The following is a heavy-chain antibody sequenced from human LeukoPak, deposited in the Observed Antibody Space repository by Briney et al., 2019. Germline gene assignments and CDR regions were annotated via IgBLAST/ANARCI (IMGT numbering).Heavy chain of an antibody. CDR1: GFTFSSYG. J-gene: IGHJ4*02. Sequence: PGGSLRLSCAASGFTFSSYGMYWVRQAPGKGLEWVAFIRYDGSNKYYADSVKGRFTISRDNSKNTLYLQMNSLRAEDTAVYYCATLRGYSYGYFDYWGQGTLVTVSS. D-gene: IGHD5-18*01. V-gene: IGHV3-30*02. CDR2: IRYDGSNK. CDR3: ATLRGYSYGYFDY.